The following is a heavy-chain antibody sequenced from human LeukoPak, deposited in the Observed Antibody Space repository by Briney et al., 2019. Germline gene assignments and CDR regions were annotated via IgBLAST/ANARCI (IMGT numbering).Heavy chain of an antibody. CDR1: GFTFSSYA. J-gene: IGHJ4*02. CDR3: ARAGGSTVSHSDY. D-gene: IGHD4-17*01. Sequence: GGSLRLSCAASGFTFSSYAMNWIRQAPGKGLEWVSSISSSTSYIYYADSVKGRFTISKDNAKNSLYLQMNSLRAEDTAVYYCARAGGSTVSHSDYWGQGALVTVSS. CDR2: ISSSTSYI. V-gene: IGHV3-21*01.